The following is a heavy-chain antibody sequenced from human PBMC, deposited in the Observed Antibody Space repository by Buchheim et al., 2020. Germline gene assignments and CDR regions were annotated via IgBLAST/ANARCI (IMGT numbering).Heavy chain of an antibody. J-gene: IGHJ6*02. CDR3: ARDVRIRGAAYYYYGMDV. CDR2: IYTSGST. Sequence: QVQLQESGPGLVKPSQTLSLTCTVSGGSISSGSYYWSWIRQPAGKGLEWIGRIYTSGSTHYTRSLKSRVTISVDTSKNESSLKLGSVTAADTAVYYCARDVRIRGAAYYYYGMDVWGQGTT. CDR1: GGSISSGSYY. D-gene: IGHD6-13*01. V-gene: IGHV4-61*02.